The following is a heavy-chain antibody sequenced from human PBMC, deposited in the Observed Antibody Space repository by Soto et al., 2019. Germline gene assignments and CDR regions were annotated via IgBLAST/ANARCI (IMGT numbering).Heavy chain of an antibody. CDR1: GFTFSSYA. D-gene: IGHD3-22*01. Sequence: GGSLRLSCAASGFTFSSYAMSWVRQAPGKGLEWVSAISGSGGSTYYADSVKGRFTISRDNSKNTLYLQMNSLRAEDTAVYYCAKEGYYYDSSGYYGMDYWGQGTLVTVSS. J-gene: IGHJ4*02. V-gene: IGHV3-23*01. CDR2: ISGSGGST. CDR3: AKEGYYYDSSGYYGMDY.